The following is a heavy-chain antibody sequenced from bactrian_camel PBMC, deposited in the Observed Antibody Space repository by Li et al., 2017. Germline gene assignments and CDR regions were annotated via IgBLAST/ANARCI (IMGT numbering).Heavy chain of an antibody. CDR3: AQAANYWSDYAY. Sequence: VQLVESGGGSVQAGGSLRVSCVASGFTFSTYAMSWVRQAQGKGLEWVSGITGNGDTTIYAASVKGRFTVSRDNAKNTLYLQLNALKTEDTAMYYCAQAANYWSDYAYWSQGTQVTVS. CDR1: GFTFSTYA. V-gene: IGHV3S42*01. CDR2: ITGNGDTT. J-gene: IGHJ4*01. D-gene: IGHD4*01.